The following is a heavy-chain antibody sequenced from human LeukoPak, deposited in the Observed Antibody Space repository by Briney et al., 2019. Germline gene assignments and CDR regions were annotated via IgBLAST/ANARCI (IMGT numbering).Heavy chain of an antibody. CDR1: GFTFSSYA. D-gene: IGHD5-18*01. V-gene: IGHV3-23*01. J-gene: IGHJ4*02. CDR2: ISGSGGST. Sequence: GGSLRPSCADSGFTFSSYAMSWVRQAPGKGLEWVSTISGSGGSTYYADSVKGRFTISRDTSKNTLYLQMNSLRAEDTAVYYCAKGGYSYGHFDYWGQGTLVTVSS. CDR3: AKGGYSYGHFDY.